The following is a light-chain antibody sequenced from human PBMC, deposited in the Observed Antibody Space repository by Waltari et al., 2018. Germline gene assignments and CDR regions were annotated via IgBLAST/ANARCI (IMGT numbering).Light chain of an antibody. CDR1: SGDVGGYHF. CDR2: DVT. J-gene: IGLJ1*01. Sequence: QSALTQPRSVSGSPGQSVTISCTGTSGDVGGYHFVSSYQQHPGKAPKLFIYDVTKRPSVVPDRFSGSKSGNTASLTISGLQAEDEADYYCCSYAGVYLYVFGTGTKVTVL. V-gene: IGLV2-11*01. CDR3: CSYAGVYLYV.